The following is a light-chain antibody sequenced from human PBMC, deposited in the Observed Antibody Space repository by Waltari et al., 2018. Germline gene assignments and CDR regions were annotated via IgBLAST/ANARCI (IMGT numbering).Light chain of an antibody. CDR3: CSYAGSYTVL. V-gene: IGLV2-11*01. CDR2: DVF. J-gene: IGLJ2*01. Sequence: QSALTQPRSVSGSPGQSVTFSCTGTTTDVGGYNHVSCYQHSPGKAPKRMIYDVFNRPSGVPDRFSGSKSGNTASLTISGLQADDEADYYCCSYAGSYTVLFGGGTKLTVL. CDR1: TTDVGGYNH.